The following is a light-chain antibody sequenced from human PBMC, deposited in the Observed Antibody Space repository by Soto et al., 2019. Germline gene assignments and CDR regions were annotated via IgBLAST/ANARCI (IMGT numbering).Light chain of an antibody. CDR3: SSYTTSNTRQIV. Sequence: QPVLTQPASVSGSPGQSITISCTGTSSDVGGYNYVSWYQHHPGKAPKLIIYDVSNRPSGVSIRFSGSKSDNTASLTISGLQPEDEADYHCSSYTTSNTRQIVFGTGTKVIVL. J-gene: IGLJ1*01. CDR2: DVS. CDR1: SSDVGGYNY. V-gene: IGLV2-14*03.